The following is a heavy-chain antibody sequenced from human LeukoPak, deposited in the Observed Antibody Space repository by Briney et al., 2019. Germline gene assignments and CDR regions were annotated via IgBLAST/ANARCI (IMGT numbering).Heavy chain of an antibody. J-gene: IGHJ4*02. Sequence: PSETLSLTCAVYGGSFSGYYWSWIRQPPGKGLEWIGEINHSGSTNYNPSLKSRVTMSVDTSKNQFSLKLSSVTAADTAVYYCRAYSSSRENWGQGTLVTVSS. CDR1: GGSFSGYY. CDR3: RAYSSSREN. D-gene: IGHD6-13*01. CDR2: INHSGST. V-gene: IGHV4-34*03.